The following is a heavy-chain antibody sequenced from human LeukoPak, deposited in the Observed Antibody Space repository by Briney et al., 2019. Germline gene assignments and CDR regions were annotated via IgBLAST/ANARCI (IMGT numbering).Heavy chain of an antibody. J-gene: IGHJ3*02. CDR3: AREASYYYDSSGYYYVRDAFDI. Sequence: PSETLSLTCAVSGYSIGSDFYWGWIRQTPGKGLEWLGSVSHNTGASYNPSFKSRVTISLDTSKNHFSLTLTSVTAADTAVYYCAREASYYYDSSGYYYVRDAFDIWGQGTMVTVSS. D-gene: IGHD3-22*01. CDR2: VSHNTGA. CDR1: GYSIGSDFY. V-gene: IGHV4-38-2*02.